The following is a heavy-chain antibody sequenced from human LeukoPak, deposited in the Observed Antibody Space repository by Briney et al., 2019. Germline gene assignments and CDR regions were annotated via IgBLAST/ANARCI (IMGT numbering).Heavy chain of an antibody. J-gene: IGHJ4*02. CDR3: TTPRGDMIVDNDGFDY. V-gene: IGHV3-23*01. CDR2: ISGSGGST. CDR1: GFTFSSYA. Sequence: PGGSLRLSCAASGFTFSSYAMSWVRQAPGKGLEWVSAISGSGGSTYYADSVKGRFTISRDNSKNTLYLQMNSLKTEDTAVYYCTTPRGDMIVDNDGFDYWGQGTLVTVSS. D-gene: IGHD3-22*01.